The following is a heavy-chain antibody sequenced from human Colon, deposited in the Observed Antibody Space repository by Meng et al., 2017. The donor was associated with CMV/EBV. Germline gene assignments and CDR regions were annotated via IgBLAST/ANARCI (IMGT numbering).Heavy chain of an antibody. V-gene: IGHV3-48*04. CDR1: GFTFSGYG. CDR2: ISSGSSTI. J-gene: IGHJ4*02. Sequence: GESLKISCAASGFTFSGYGMNWVRQAPGKGLQWVSYISSGSSTIYYAESVRGRFTISRDNAKNSLYLQMNSLRAEDTAVYYCARELYSNYVLGQPQVPSFDYWGQGTLVTVSS. CDR3: ARELYSNYVLGQPQVPSFDY. D-gene: IGHD4-11*01.